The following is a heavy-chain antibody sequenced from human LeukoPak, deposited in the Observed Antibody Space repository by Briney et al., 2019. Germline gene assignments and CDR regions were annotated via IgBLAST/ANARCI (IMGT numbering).Heavy chain of an antibody. V-gene: IGHV3-15*01. CDR3: TTEYYGSDYY. CDR2: VKSKNAGGTT. Sequence: NPGGSLRLSCAASGFTFNTAGMSWVRQAPGKGLEWVGHVKSKNAGGTTDYSAPVKGRFTISRDDSKTTPYLQLNSLKTEDTVVYYCTTEYYGSDYYWGQGTLVTVSS. D-gene: IGHD3-10*01. J-gene: IGHJ4*02. CDR1: GFTFNTAG.